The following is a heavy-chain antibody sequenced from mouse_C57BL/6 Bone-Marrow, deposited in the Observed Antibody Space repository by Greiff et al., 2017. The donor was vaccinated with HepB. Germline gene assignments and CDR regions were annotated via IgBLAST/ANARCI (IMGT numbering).Heavy chain of an antibody. V-gene: IGHV14-4*01. J-gene: IGHJ2*01. CDR2: IDPENGDT. D-gene: IGHD2-4*01. Sequence: VQLQQSGAELVRPGASVKLSCTASGFNIKDDYMHWVKQRPEQGLEWIGWIDPENGDTEYASKFQGKATITADTSSNTAYLQLSSLTSEDTAVYYCTTAITTRFDYWGQGTTLTVSS. CDR1: GFNIKDDY. CDR3: TTAITTRFDY.